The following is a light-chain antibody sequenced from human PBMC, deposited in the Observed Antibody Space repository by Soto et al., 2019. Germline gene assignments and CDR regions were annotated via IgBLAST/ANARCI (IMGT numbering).Light chain of an antibody. V-gene: IGLV2-8*01. CDR2: EGN. Sequence: QSALTQPPSASGSPGQSVTISCTGTNIDANYNYVSWFQQHPGKSPKLILFEGNKRPSGVPDRFAGSKSGNTASLTVAGLQAEDETDYYRRAYAGSDIWLFGGGTKLTVL. CDR1: NIDANYNY. J-gene: IGLJ3*02. CDR3: RAYAGSDIWL.